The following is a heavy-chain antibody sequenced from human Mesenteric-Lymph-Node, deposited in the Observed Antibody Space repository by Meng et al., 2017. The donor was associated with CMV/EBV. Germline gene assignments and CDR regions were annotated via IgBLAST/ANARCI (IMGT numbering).Heavy chain of an antibody. J-gene: IGHJ4*02. CDR3: ARAYYYDSSGYPFDY. CDR2: IPYDGSNK. Sequence: GESLKISCAASGFTFSDYPMHWVRQAPGEGLEWVAVIPYDGSNKYYADSVEGRFTISRDNSKNTLYLQMNSLRAEDTAVYYCARAYYYDSSGYPFDYWGQGTLVTVSS. V-gene: IGHV3-30-3*01. CDR1: GFTFSDYP. D-gene: IGHD3-22*01.